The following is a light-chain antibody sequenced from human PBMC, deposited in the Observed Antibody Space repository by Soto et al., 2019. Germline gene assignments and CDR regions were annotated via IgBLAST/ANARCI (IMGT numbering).Light chain of an antibody. Sequence: EIVLTQSPGTLSLSPGERATISCRASESVIKYLAWYQQKPGQAPRLLIHGASSRATGIPDRFSGSGSGTDFTIPINRLEPEDFAVYYCKQYSSSPPITFGQGTRLEI. CDR2: GAS. CDR3: KQYSSSPPIT. CDR1: ESVIKY. V-gene: IGKV3-20*01. J-gene: IGKJ5*01.